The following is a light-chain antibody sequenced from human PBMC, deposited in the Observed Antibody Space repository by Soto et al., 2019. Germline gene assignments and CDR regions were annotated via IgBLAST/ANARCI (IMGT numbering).Light chain of an antibody. V-gene: IGKV3D-20*02. J-gene: IGKJ1*01. CDR3: QQRSNWPGT. CDR1: QSVSNNY. CDR2: DAS. Sequence: EIVMTQSPATLSVSPGERATLSCRTSQSVSNNYLAWYQQKPGQAPRLLIYDASNRATGIPARFSGSGSGTDFTLTISSLEPEDFAVYYCQQRSNWPGTFGQGTKVDIK.